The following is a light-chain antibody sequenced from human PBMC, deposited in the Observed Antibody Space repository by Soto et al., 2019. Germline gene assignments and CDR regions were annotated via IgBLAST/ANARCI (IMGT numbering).Light chain of an antibody. J-gene: IGKJ5*01. V-gene: IGKV1-17*01. Sequence: DIQMTQSPSSLYASVGDRVTINCXASQGIRNDLGWYQQKPGKAPKRLIYAASSLQSGVPSRFSGSGSGTEFTLTISSLEPEDFAVYYCQQRSNWPITFGQGTRLEIK. CDR1: QGIRND. CDR3: QQRSNWPIT. CDR2: AAS.